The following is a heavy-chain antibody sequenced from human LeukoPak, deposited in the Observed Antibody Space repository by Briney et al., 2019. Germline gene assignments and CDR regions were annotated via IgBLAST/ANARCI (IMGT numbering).Heavy chain of an antibody. J-gene: IGHJ4*02. CDR2: IYHGGST. CDR3: AREKALIDHYDFTGYDWEY. V-gene: IGHV4-38-2*02. D-gene: IGHD3-22*01. CDR1: GYSLSTLAN. Sequence: SETLSLTCTVSGYSLSTLANWGWIRQSPGKGLEWVASIYHGGSTYYNPSLRGRVTISMDTSKNQISLKLTSVTAADTAVYYCAREKALIDHYDFTGYDWEYWGQGSLVIVSS.